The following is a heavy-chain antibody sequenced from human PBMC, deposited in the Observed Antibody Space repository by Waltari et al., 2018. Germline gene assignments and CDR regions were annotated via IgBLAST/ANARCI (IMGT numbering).Heavy chain of an antibody. V-gene: IGHV3-23*01. Sequence: EVQLLQSGGGLVQPGGSLRLSCAASGFTFSSRAMSWVRQAPGKGLECVSTIGESGDITYYADSVKGRFTISRDDSKSTLYLQLNSLRVDDTAVYYCAKDSERYNWATHFDYWGQGTPVTVSS. J-gene: IGHJ4*02. D-gene: IGHD1-1*01. CDR2: IGESGDIT. CDR1: GFTFSSRA. CDR3: AKDSERYNWATHFDY.